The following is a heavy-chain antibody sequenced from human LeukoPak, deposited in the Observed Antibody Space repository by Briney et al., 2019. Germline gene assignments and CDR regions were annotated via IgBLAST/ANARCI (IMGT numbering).Heavy chain of an antibody. V-gene: IGHV3-21*01. J-gene: IGHJ6*03. Sequence: PGGSLRLSCAASGFTFSSYSMNWVRQAPGKGLEWVSSISSSSSYIYYADSVKGRFTISRDNAKNSLYLQMNSLRAEDRAVYYCARAGYSSSWYYDYYYYMDVWGKGTTVTVSS. CDR2: ISSSSSYI. CDR3: ARAGYSSSWYYDYYYYMDV. D-gene: IGHD6-13*01. CDR1: GFTFSSYS.